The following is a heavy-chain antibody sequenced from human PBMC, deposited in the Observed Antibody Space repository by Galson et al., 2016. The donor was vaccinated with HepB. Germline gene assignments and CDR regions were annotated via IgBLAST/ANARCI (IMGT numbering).Heavy chain of an antibody. D-gene: IGHD3-16*01. CDR2: ITRDGETT. CDR3: GKQGGFDY. CDR1: GFSFGTSG. V-gene: IGHV3-23*01. Sequence: SLRLSCAASGFSFGTSGMSWLRQSPGRGLEWVSGITRDGETTHYADSVRGRFTISRDNSKNMLYLFMNSLRAEDTAVYYCGKQGGFDYWGQGALVTVSS. J-gene: IGHJ4*02.